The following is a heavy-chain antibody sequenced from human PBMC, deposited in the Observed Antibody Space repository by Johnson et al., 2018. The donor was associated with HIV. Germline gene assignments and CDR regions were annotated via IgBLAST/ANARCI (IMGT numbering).Heavy chain of an antibody. CDR2: ISYDGSNK. CDR1: GFTFSSYA. Sequence: QMQLVESGGGVVQPGRSLRLSCAASGFTFSSYAMHWVRQAPGKGLEWVAVISYDGSNKYYADSVKGRFTISRDNSKNTLYLQMNSLRAEDTAVYFCARSDAVEFWGQGTMVTVSS. J-gene: IGHJ3*01. V-gene: IGHV3-30*04. CDR3: ARSDAVEF.